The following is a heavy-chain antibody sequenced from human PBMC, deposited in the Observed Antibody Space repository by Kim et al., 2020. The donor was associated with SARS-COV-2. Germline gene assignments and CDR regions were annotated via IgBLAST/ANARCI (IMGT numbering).Heavy chain of an antibody. J-gene: IGHJ4*02. CDR1: GFTFSSYA. CDR2: LSYDGSNK. CDR3: ASPGVDTAMVLRV. Sequence: GGSLRLSCAASGFTFSSYAMHWVRQAPGKGLEWVALLSYDGSNKYYANSVKGRFTISRDNSKNTLYLQMNSLRAEDTAVYYCASPGVDTAMVLRVWGQGT. V-gene: IGHV3-30*04. D-gene: IGHD5-18*01.